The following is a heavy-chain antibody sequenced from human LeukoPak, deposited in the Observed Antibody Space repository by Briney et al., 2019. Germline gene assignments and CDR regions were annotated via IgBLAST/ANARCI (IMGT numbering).Heavy chain of an antibody. CDR2: IKQDGSEK. CDR3: AREGWVVVAANDY. J-gene: IGHJ4*02. V-gene: IGHV3-7*01. D-gene: IGHD2-15*01. CDR1: GFTFSSYW. Sequence: GGSLRLSCAASGFTFSSYWMSWVRQAPGKGLEWVANIKQDGSEKYYVDSVKGRFTISRDNAKNSLYLQMNSLRAEDTAVYYCAREGWVVVAANDYWGQGTLVTVSS.